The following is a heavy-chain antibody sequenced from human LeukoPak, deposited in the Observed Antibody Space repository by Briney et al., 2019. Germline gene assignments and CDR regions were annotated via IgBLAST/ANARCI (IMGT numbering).Heavy chain of an antibody. J-gene: IGHJ4*02. V-gene: IGHV4-38-2*01. CDR1: GYSISSGYY. Sequence: SETLSLTCAVSGYSISSGYYWGWIRPPPGKGLEWIGIIYHSGSTYYNLSLRSRVTMSIDTSKNQFSLRLNSVTAADTAVYYCARHAEYNSGWHFYLDHWGQGILVTVSS. CDR3: ARHAEYNSGWHFYLDH. CDR2: IYHSGST. D-gene: IGHD6-19*01.